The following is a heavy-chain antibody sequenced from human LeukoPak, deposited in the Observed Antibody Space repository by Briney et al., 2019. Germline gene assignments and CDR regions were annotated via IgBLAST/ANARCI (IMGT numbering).Heavy chain of an antibody. CDR3: VRGYSCAPSWNAFDI. CDR2: IYSGGST. Sequence: GGSLRLSCAASGFTVSSNYMSWVRQAPGKGLEWVSVIYSGGSTYYADSVKGRFTMSRNNSKNTPYLQMNSMRAEATAVYCCVRGYSCAPSWNAFDIWGQGTMDTVSS. CDR1: GFTVSSNY. V-gene: IGHV3-53*01. J-gene: IGHJ3*02. D-gene: IGHD5-18*01.